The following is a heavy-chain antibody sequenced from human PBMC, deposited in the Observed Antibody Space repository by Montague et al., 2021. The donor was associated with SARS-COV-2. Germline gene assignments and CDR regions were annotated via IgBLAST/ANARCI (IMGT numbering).Heavy chain of an antibody. V-gene: IGHV4-59*01. CDR1: GGSMINNY. J-gene: IGHJ6*02. D-gene: IGHD5-12*01. Sequence: SETLSPTCSVSGGSMINNYWSWIRQPPGRGLRWMGYIYYTGSTDXXPSLESRATLSIDTSKNEFSLKLTSVTAADTAVYYCARGGGRLQYSYYYGMDVWGQGTTVTVSS. CDR2: IYYTGST. CDR3: ARGGGRLQYSYYYGMDV.